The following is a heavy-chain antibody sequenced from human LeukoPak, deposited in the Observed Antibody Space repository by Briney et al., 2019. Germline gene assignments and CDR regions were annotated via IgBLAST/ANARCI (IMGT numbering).Heavy chain of an antibody. Sequence: ASVKVSCKASGYTFTSYGISWVRQAPGQGLEWMGWISAYNGNTNYAQKLQGRVTMTRDTSISTAYMELSRLRSDDTAVYYCARAMVEYHYGMDVRGQGTTVTVSS. J-gene: IGHJ6*02. CDR1: GYTFTSYG. CDR2: ISAYNGNT. D-gene: IGHD3-10*01. V-gene: IGHV1-18*01. CDR3: ARAMVEYHYGMDV.